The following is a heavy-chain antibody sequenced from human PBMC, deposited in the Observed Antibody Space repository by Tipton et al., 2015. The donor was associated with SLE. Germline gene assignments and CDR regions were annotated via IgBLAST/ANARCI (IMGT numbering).Heavy chain of an antibody. Sequence: LRLSCTVSGGSIRRNRHYWGWIRQPPGKELEWIGTIYYSGSTYYNPSLKSRVTISVDTSKNQFSLKVNSVTAADTAVYYCARLTATSGWIDYCGQGTLVSVSS. CDR2: IYYSGST. CDR1: GGSIRRNRHY. CDR3: ARLTATSGWIDY. D-gene: IGHD6-19*01. J-gene: IGHJ4*02. V-gene: IGHV4-39*07.